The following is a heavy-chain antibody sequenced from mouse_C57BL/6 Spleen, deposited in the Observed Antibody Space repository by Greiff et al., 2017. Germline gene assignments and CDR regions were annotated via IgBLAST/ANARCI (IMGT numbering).Heavy chain of an antibody. CDR1: GFTFSDYY. V-gene: IGHV5-12*01. CDR2: ISNGGGST. D-gene: IGHD2-10*01. CDR3: ARHAYPYAMDY. J-gene: IGHJ4*01. Sequence: EVKVVESGGGLVQPGGSLKLSCAASGFTFSDYYMYWVRQTPEKRLEWVAYISNGGGSTYYPDTVKGRFTISRDNAKNTLYLQMSRLKSEDTAMYYCARHAYPYAMDYWGQGTSVTVSS.